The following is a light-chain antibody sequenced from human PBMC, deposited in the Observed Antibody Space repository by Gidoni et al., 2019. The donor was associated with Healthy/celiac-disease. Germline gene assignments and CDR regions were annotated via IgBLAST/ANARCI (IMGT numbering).Light chain of an antibody. Sequence: EIVLTQSPATLSLSPGERATLSCRASQSVSSSLAWYQQQPGHAPRLLLNDASNRATGVPASISGGRPATNFILIISSLEAEDFAVDYCRQRSDWSSLTFGEGTKVEIK. CDR3: RQRSDWSSLT. CDR1: QSVSSS. CDR2: DAS. V-gene: IGKV3-11*01. J-gene: IGKJ4*01.